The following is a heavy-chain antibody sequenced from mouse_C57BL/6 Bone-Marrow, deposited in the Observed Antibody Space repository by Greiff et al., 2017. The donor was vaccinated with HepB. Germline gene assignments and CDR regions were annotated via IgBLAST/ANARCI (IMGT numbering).Heavy chain of an antibody. CDR2: IDPENGDT. CDR3: TKDSNYSYYYAMDY. V-gene: IGHV14-4*01. CDR1: GFNIKDDY. Sequence: VQLQQSGAELVRPGASVKLSCTASGFNIKDDYMHWVKQRPEQGLEWIGWIDPENGDTEYASKFQGKATITADTSSNKAYLQLSSLTSEDTAVYYCTKDSNYSYYYAMDYWGQGTSVTVSS. J-gene: IGHJ4*01. D-gene: IGHD2-5*01.